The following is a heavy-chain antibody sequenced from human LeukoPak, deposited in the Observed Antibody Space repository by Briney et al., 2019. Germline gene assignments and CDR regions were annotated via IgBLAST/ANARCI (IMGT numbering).Heavy chain of an antibody. Sequence: SETLSLTCAVYGGSITGYYWSWIRQTPGRGLEWVGEIHYTGATSYNPSLKSRATISTDTSKNQFSLRLSSVTAADTAVYYCARGNILTGYCFDFWGWGALVTVSS. V-gene: IGHV4-34*01. D-gene: IGHD3-9*01. CDR1: GGSITGYY. CDR2: IHYTGAT. CDR3: ARGNILTGYCFDF. J-gene: IGHJ4*02.